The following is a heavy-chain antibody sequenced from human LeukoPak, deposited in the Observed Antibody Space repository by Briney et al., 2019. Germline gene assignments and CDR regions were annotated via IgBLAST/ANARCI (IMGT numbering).Heavy chain of an antibody. J-gene: IGHJ4*02. CDR1: GGSISSHY. D-gene: IGHD3-9*01. Sequence: SETLSLTCTVSGGSISSHYWSWIRQPPGKGLEWIGYIYYSGSTNYNPSLKSRVTISVDTSKNQFSLKLSSVTAADTAVYYCARGKIDYDILTGFDYWGQGTLVTVSS. V-gene: IGHV4-59*11. CDR3: ARGKIDYDILTGFDY. CDR2: IYYSGST.